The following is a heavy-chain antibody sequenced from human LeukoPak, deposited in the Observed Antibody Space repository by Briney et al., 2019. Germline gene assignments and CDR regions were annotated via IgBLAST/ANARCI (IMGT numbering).Heavy chain of an antibody. D-gene: IGHD3-10*01. V-gene: IGHV3-74*01. CDR1: GFGFSDYW. J-gene: IGHJ4*02. CDR2: ISIDGSYT. CDR3: LFASGSYYTAFHY. Sequence: GGSLRLSCAASGFGFSDYWMHWVRQVPGRGPVWVSHISIDGSYTNYADSVKGRFTISRDNAKNTLYLEMNSLRAEDTAVYYCLFASGSYYTAFHYWGPGTLVTVSS.